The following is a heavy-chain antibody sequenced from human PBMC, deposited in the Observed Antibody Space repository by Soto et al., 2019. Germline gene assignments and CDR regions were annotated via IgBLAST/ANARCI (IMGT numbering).Heavy chain of an antibody. CDR2: ISGSGGST. CDR1: GFTFSSYA. V-gene: IGHV3-23*01. CDR3: ANGLGLSGYVFDH. J-gene: IGHJ4*02. Sequence: PEGSLRLSCAASGFTFSSYAMSWVRQSPGKGLEWVSAISGSGGSTYYADSVKGRFTISRDNSKNTLYLQMNSLRAEDTAVYYCANGLGLSGYVFDHWGQGTLVTVSS. D-gene: IGHD5-12*01.